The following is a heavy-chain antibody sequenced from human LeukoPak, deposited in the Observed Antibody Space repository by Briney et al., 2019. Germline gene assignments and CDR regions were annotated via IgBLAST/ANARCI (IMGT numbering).Heavy chain of an antibody. CDR2: INQEGSEK. V-gene: IGHV3-7*04. CDR3: ARGRYYDFWSGKSGGYYFDY. J-gene: IGHJ4*02. D-gene: IGHD3-3*01. Sequence: PGGAPRLSCAASGFTFSTYWMSWVRQAPGKGLEGVGNINQEGSEKNFVDPVKGRFTISRDNAKNSLYLQMNSLRAEDTAVYYCARGRYYDFWSGKSGGYYFDYWGQGTLVTVSS. CDR1: GFTFSTYW.